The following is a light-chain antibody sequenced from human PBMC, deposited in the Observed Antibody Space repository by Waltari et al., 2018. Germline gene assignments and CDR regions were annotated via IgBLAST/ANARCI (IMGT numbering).Light chain of an antibody. CDR2: QVS. V-gene: IGLV2-14*01. Sequence: HSALTQPASVSGSPGQSVTISCTGTNSDVGGYNYVSWYQQPPGKAPKLMIYQVSNRPSGVSNRCSGSKSGNPASLTISGLQAEDGADYYCSSYTSSSTPHVVFGGGTKLTVL. J-gene: IGLJ2*01. CDR1: NSDVGGYNY. CDR3: SSYTSSSTPHVV.